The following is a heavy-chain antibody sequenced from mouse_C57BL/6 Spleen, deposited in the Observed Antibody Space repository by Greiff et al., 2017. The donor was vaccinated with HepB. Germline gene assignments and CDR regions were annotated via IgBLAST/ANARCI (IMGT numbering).Heavy chain of an antibody. V-gene: IGHV1-26*01. CDR1: GYTFTDYY. J-gene: IGHJ2*01. D-gene: IGHD2-2*01. CDR2: INPNNGGT. Sequence: VQLQQSGPELVKPGASVKISCKASGYTFTDYYMNWVKQSHGKSLEWIGDINPNNGGTSYNQKFKGKATLTVDKSSSTAYMELRSLTSEDSAVYYCARLGYDSSLDYWGQGTTLTVSS. CDR3: ARLGYDSSLDY.